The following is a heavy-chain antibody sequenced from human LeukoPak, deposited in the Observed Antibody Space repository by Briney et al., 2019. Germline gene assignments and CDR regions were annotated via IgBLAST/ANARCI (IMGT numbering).Heavy chain of an antibody. Sequence: KPGGSLRLSCAGSGFSFSNAWMSWVRQAPGKGLEWVGRIRSKTDGGTTDYAAPVKGRFTISRDDSKNTLYLQMNSLKTEDTAVYYCTTGLVRLGELSLYYYYGMDVWGQGTTVTVSS. V-gene: IGHV3-15*01. CDR3: TTGLVRLGELSLYYYYGMDV. CDR1: GFSFSNAW. J-gene: IGHJ6*02. CDR2: IRSKTDGGTT. D-gene: IGHD3-16*02.